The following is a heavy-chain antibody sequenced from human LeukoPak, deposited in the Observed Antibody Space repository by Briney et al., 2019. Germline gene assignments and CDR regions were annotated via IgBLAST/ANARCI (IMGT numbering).Heavy chain of an antibody. Sequence: SETLSLTCTVSDGSISSYYWSWIRQPPGKGLEWIGYIYYSGSTNYNPSLKSRVTISVDTSKNQFSLKLSSVTAADTAVYYCARRWLLGRIDPWGQGTLVTVSS. J-gene: IGHJ5*02. CDR2: IYYSGST. D-gene: IGHD3-22*01. V-gene: IGHV4-59*12. CDR1: DGSISSYY. CDR3: ARRWLLGRIDP.